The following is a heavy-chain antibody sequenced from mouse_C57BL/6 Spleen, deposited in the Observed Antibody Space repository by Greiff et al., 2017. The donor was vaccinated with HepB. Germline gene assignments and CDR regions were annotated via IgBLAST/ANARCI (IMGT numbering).Heavy chain of an antibody. J-gene: IGHJ4*01. D-gene: IGHD2-1*01. CDR2: IYPGDGDT. V-gene: IGHV1-82*01. CDR3: ARTGYYGNYLYAMDY. CDR1: GYAFSSSW. Sequence: VQLQQSGPELVKPGASVKISCKASGYAFSSSWMNWVKQRPGKGLEWIGRIYPGDGDTNYNGKFKGKATLTADKSSSTAYMQLSSLTSEDSAVYFCARTGYYGNYLYAMDYWGQGTSVTVSS.